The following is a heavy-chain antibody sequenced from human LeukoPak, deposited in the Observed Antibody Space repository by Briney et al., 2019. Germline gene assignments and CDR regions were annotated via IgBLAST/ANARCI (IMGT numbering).Heavy chain of an antibody. CDR3: VRHRQWLLFPDY. J-gene: IGHJ4*02. CDR2: IFYSGAT. Sequence: SETLCLTCTVSGDSISTNYNWSWIRQPPGKGLEWIGSIFYSGATYYSPSLKSRVTISVDTSKNQFSLKLSSMTAADTAVYYCVRHRQWLLFPDYWGQGTLVTVSS. CDR1: GDSISTNYN. V-gene: IGHV4-39*01. D-gene: IGHD6-19*01.